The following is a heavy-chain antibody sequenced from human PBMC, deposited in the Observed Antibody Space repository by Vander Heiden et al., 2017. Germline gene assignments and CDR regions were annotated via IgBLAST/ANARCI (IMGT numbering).Heavy chain of an antibody. CDR1: GGSFSSYA. Sequence: QLQLVQSGAEVKKPGSSVKVSCKASGGSFSSYAISWVRQAPGQGPEWMGGIIPIFGTANYAQKFQGRVTITADESTSTAYMELSSLRSEDTAVYYCATRRSIVGATIYYGMDVWGQGTTVTVSS. CDR3: ATRRSIVGATIYYGMDV. V-gene: IGHV1-69*01. D-gene: IGHD1-26*01. J-gene: IGHJ6*02. CDR2: IIPIFGTA.